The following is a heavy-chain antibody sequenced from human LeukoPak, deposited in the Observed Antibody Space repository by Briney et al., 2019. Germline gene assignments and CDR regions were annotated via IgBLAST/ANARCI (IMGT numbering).Heavy chain of an antibody. J-gene: IGHJ4*02. V-gene: IGHV3-30*04. CDR2: ISYDGSNK. CDR1: GFTFSSYA. D-gene: IGHD1-26*01. CDR3: ASGRRHNQANDY. Sequence: GRSPRLSCAASGFTFSSYAMHWVRQAPGKGLEWVAVISYDGSNKYYADSVKGRFTISRDNSKNTLYLQMNSLRAEDTAVYYCASGRRHNQANDYWGQGTLVTVSS.